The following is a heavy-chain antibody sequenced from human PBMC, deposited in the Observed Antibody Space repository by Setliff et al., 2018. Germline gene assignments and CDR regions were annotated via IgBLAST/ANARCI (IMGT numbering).Heavy chain of an antibody. Sequence: GGSLRLSCAGSGLTVSGNYMNWVRPAPGKGLEWVAVIWHDGGEKYYADSVKGRFTISRDNSKNTLYLQMNSLSAEDTAVYYCARTCSGSTCHAGLDYWGQGIPVTVSS. CDR3: ARTCSGSTCHAGLDY. CDR1: GLTVSGNY. V-gene: IGHV3-33*08. D-gene: IGHD6-19*01. CDR2: IWHDGGEK. J-gene: IGHJ4*02.